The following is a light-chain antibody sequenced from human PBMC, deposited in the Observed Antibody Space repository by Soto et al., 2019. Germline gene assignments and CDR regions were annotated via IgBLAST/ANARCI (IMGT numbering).Light chain of an antibody. CDR1: QSVSSY. CDR2: GPS. J-gene: IGKJ4*01. Sequence: EIVMTQSPATLSVSPGERATLFCRASQSVSSYLAWYQQKPGQAPRLLIYGPSTRATGIPARFSGSGSGTDFTLTVSSLQSEDFAVYYCQQYYNWPLTFGGGTKVEV. V-gene: IGKV3-15*01. CDR3: QQYYNWPLT.